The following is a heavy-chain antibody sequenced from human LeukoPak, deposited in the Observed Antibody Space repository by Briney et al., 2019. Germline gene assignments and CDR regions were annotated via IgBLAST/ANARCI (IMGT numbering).Heavy chain of an antibody. D-gene: IGHD6-6*01. Sequence: GEPLKISCKGSGYSFTSYWIGWVRQMPGKGLEWMGIIYPGDSDTRYSPSFQGQVTISADKSISTAYLQWSGLKASDTAMYYCARRGSARPWWFDPWGQGTLVTVSS. CDR3: ARRGSARPWWFDP. V-gene: IGHV5-51*01. J-gene: IGHJ5*02. CDR1: GYSFTSYW. CDR2: IYPGDSDT.